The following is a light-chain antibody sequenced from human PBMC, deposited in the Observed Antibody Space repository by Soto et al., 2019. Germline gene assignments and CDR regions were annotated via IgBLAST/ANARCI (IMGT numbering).Light chain of an antibody. CDR3: SSYTSSSTRV. J-gene: IGLJ2*01. CDR1: SSDVGGYNY. CDR2: DVS. Sequence: QSVLTQPASVSGSPGQSITISCTGTSSDVGGYNYVSWYQQHPGKAPKLMIYDVSNRPSGVSNRFSGSKSGNTTSLTISWFQAEDEADDYYSSYTSSSTRVFGGGTKLTVL. V-gene: IGLV2-14*01.